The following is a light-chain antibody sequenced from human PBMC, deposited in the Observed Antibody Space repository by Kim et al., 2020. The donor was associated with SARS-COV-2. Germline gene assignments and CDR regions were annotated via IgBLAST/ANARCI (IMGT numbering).Light chain of an antibody. CDR1: TLRTYY. Sequence: SSELTQDPPVSVALGQTVRITCQGDTLRTYYASWYQQKPGQAPVLVMYGKNNRPSGIPDRFSGSNSGNTASLTITGAQAEDEADYYCNYRDSSGNRLGVFGTGTKVTVL. V-gene: IGLV3-19*01. J-gene: IGLJ1*01. CDR2: GKN. CDR3: NYRDSSGNRLGV.